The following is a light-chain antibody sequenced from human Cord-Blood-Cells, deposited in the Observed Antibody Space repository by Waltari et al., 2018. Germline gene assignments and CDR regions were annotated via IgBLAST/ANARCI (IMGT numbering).Light chain of an antibody. V-gene: IGKV1-39*01. CDR3: QQSYSTPRT. CDR2: AAS. CDR1: QSISSY. Sequence: DIQMTQSPSSLSASVGDRVTITCRASQSISSYLNWYQQKPGKAPKLLIYAASSLQSAVPSRFSGSGSGTVFSLTISSLQPEDFATYYCQQSYSTPRTFGQGTKVEIK. J-gene: IGKJ1*01.